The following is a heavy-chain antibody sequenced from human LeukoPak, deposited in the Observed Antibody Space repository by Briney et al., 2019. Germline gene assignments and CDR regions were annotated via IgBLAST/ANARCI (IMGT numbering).Heavy chain of an antibody. V-gene: IGHV3-30*18. D-gene: IGHD6-13*01. CDR3: AKDLASAEVVDY. CDR1: GFTFSSYG. J-gene: IGHJ4*02. Sequence: PGRSLRLSCAASGFTFSSYGMHWVRQAPGKGLEWVAVISYDGSNKYYGDSVKGRFTISGDNSKNTLYLQMNSLRAEDTAVYYCAKDLASAEVVDYWGQGTLVTVSS. CDR2: ISYDGSNK.